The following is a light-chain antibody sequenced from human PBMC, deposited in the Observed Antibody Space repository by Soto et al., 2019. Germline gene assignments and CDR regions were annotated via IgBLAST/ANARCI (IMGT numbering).Light chain of an antibody. CDR1: QSVTWY. CDR2: DAT. CDR3: HQRTNWLT. V-gene: IGKV3-11*01. Sequence: EIVLTQSPATLSLSPGERATLSCRASQSVTWYLAWYQQKPGQAPRLLIYDATNRATGIPARFSGSGSGTDFTLTISSLEPEDFAVYYCHQRTNWLTFGGGTRVEI. J-gene: IGKJ4*01.